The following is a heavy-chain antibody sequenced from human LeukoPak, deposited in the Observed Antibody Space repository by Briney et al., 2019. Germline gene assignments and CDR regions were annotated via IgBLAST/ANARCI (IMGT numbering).Heavy chain of an antibody. J-gene: IGHJ4*02. V-gene: IGHV3-23*01. D-gene: IGHD2-15*01. CDR3: AKDEDIVVVVAAAHDY. Sequence: GGSLRLSCAASGFTFSSYAMSWVRQAPGKGLEWVSAISGSGGSTYYADSVKDRFTISRDNSKNTLYLQMNSLRAEDTAVYYCAKDEDIVVVVAAAHDYWGQGTLVTVSS. CDR2: ISGSGGST. CDR1: GFTFSSYA.